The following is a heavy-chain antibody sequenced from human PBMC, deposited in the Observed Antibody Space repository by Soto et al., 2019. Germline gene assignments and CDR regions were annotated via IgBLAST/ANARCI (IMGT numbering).Heavy chain of an antibody. D-gene: IGHD6-13*01. V-gene: IGHV3-30*18. Sequence: PGGSLRLSCAASGFTFSSYGMHWVRQAPGKGLEWVAVISYDGSNKYYADSVKGRFTISRDNSKNTLYLQMNSLRAEDTAVYYCAKDPIAAAVPTGVFDYWGQGTLVTVSS. CDR2: ISYDGSNK. J-gene: IGHJ4*02. CDR1: GFTFSSYG. CDR3: AKDPIAAAVPTGVFDY.